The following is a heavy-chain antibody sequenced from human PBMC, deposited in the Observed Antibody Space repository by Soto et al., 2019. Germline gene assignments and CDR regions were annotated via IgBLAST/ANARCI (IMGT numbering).Heavy chain of an antibody. J-gene: IGHJ4*02. D-gene: IGHD3-22*01. CDR2: ISRYGDFT. Sequence: EVQLLESGGDLIQPGGSLRLSCAASGFTFNIYAMAWVRQAPGKGLEWVSAISRYGDFTYYADSVEGRFTISRDNSKNTLYLQMNSLRAEDTDLYYCAKDRYLDHDSRGYLFDNWGQGTLVTVSS. V-gene: IGHV3-23*01. CDR3: AKDRYLDHDSRGYLFDN. CDR1: GFTFNIYA.